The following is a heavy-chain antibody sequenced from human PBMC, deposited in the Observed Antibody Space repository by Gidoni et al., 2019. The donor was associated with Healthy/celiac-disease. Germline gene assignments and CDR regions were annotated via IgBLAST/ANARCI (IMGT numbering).Heavy chain of an antibody. Sequence: GYYWSWIRQPPGKGLEWIGEINHSGSTNYNPSLKSRITISVDTSKNQFSLKLSSVTAADTAVYYCARGNGSSSLNAFDIWGQGTMVTVSS. D-gene: IGHD6-6*01. V-gene: IGHV4-34*01. CDR1: GYY. J-gene: IGHJ3*02. CDR2: INHSGST. CDR3: ARGNGSSSLNAFDI.